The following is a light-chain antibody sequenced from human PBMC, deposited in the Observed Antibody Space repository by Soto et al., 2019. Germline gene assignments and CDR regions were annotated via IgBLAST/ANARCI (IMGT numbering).Light chain of an antibody. Sequence: QSVLTQPASVSGSPGQSITISCTGTSSDVGGYNYVSWYQHHPGRAPKFIIYDVSNRPSGVSNRFSGSKSGNTASLTISGLQAEDEATYYCSSYTSSSTLNVVFGGGTKLTVL. CDR1: SSDVGGYNY. V-gene: IGLV2-14*03. CDR3: SSYTSSSTLNVV. J-gene: IGLJ2*01. CDR2: DVS.